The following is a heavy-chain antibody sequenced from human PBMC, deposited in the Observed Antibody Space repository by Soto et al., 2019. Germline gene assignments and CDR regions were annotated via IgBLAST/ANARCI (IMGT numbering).Heavy chain of an antibody. D-gene: IGHD5-18*01. CDR1: GFSLSTSGVG. Sequence: QITLKESGPTLVKPTQTLTLTCSFSGFSLSTSGVGVGWIRQPPGKALEWLALIYWDDDQRYSPSVKSRRTLHKDTSKNQVVLTMTNMDPVDTATYYCAHLTAMANFAYWGQGTLVTVSS. CDR2: IYWDDDQ. J-gene: IGHJ4*02. V-gene: IGHV2-5*02. CDR3: AHLTAMANFAY.